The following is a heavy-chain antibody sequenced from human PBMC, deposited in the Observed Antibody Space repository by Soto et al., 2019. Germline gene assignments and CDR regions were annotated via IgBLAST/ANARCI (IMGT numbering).Heavy chain of an antibody. CDR2: IDYDGTTT. CDR1: GFSFDSYW. J-gene: IGHJ1*01. CDR3: ARGPRASSGGTGAY. V-gene: IGHV3-74*01. Sequence: EVQLVESGGGLVQPGGSLRLSCAASGFSFDSYWMHWVRQAPGQGPVWVSRIDYDGTTTNYADSVKGRFTISRDNAKNTLYLQMISLRPEDTAVFYCARGPRASSGGTGAYWGQGTLVTVSS. D-gene: IGHD2-2*01.